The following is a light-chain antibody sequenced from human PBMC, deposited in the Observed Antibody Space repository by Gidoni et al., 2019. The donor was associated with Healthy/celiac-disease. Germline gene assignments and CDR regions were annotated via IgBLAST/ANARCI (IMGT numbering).Light chain of an antibody. CDR3: QSYDSSNQVV. J-gene: IGLJ2*01. V-gene: IGLV6-57*01. CDR2: EDN. CDR1: SGSIASNY. Sequence: NFMLTPPHSVSASPGKTVTISCPRSSGSIASNYVKWYQQRPGRSPTTVIYEDNQRPSGVPDRVSGSIDSSSNSASLTISGLKTEDEADYYCQSYDSSNQVVFGGGTKLTVL.